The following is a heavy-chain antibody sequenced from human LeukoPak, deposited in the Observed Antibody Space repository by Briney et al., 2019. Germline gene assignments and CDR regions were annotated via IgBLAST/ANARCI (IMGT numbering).Heavy chain of an antibody. CDR3: AKRGVVIRVILVGFHKQAYYFDS. J-gene: IGHJ4*02. D-gene: IGHD3-10*01. V-gene: IGHV3-23*01. CDR2: ISDSGGST. CDR1: GITLSNYG. Sequence: GGSLRLSCAVSGITLSNYGMSWVRQAPGKGLEWVAGISDSGGSTNYADSVKGRFTISRDNAKNTLYLQMNSLRAEDTAVNFCAKRGVVIRVILVGFHKQAYYFDSWGQGALVTVSS.